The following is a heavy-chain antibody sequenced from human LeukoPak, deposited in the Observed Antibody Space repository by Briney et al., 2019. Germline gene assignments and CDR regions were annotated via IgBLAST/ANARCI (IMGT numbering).Heavy chain of an antibody. J-gene: IGHJ3*02. CDR2: ISAYNGNT. CDR1: GYTFTSYG. CDR3: AREGVYSSSLDAFDI. Sequence: ASVKVSCKASGYTFTSYGISWVRQAPGQGLEWVGWISAYNGNTNYAQKLQGRVTMTTDTSTSTAYMELRSLRSGDTAVYYCAREGVYSSSLDAFDIWGQGTMVTVSS. V-gene: IGHV1-18*01. D-gene: IGHD6-13*01.